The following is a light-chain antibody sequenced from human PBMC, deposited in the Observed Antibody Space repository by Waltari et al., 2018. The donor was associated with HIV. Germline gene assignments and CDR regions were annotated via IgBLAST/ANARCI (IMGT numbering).Light chain of an antibody. V-gene: IGKV3-20*01. Sequence: EIVLTQSPDTLSLSPGERATLSCRASETLSSNNLAWYQQKPGQAPSLLIYAASMRATGIPGRFSGSGSGTDFSLTISRLEPEDFAVFYCQHYGTSPPITFGQGTRLEIK. J-gene: IGKJ5*01. CDR1: ETLSSNN. CDR2: AAS. CDR3: QHYGTSPPIT.